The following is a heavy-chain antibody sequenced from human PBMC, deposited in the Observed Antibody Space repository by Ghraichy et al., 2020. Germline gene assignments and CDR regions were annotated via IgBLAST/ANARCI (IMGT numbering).Heavy chain of an antibody. CDR3: ARDPFTGGVVVPAASFDY. CDR1: GYTFTGYY. CDR2: INPNSGGT. V-gene: IGHV1-2*02. D-gene: IGHD2-2*01. Sequence: ASVKVSCKASGYTFTGYYMHWVRQAPGQGLEWMGWINPNSGGTNYAQKFQGRVTMTRDTSISTAYMELSRLRSDDTAVYYCARDPFTGGVVVPAASFDYWGQGTLVTVSS. J-gene: IGHJ4*02.